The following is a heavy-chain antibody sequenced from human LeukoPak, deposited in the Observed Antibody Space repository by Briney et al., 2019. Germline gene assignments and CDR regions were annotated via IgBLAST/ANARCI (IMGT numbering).Heavy chain of an antibody. V-gene: IGHV1-18*01. D-gene: IGHD2-2*02. J-gene: IGHJ6*02. CDR2: ISAYNGNT. CDR1: GYTLTELS. CDR3: ARDRRYCSSTSCYNDYYYYGMDV. Sequence: ASVKVSCKVSGYTLTELSMHWVRQAPGQGLEWMGWISAYNGNTNYAQKLQGRVTMTTDTSTSTAYMELRSLRSDDTAVYYCARDRRYCSSTSCYNDYYYYGMDVWGQGTTVTVSS.